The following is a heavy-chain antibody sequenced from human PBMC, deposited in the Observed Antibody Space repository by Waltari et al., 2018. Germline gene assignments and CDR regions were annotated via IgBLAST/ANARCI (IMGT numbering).Heavy chain of an antibody. CDR3: ARHEVATRSFDY. Sequence: EVQLGQSGAEVKKRGKSLKRSCEVSGYILTTYLLGWVRQMPGKGLEWMGIIYPGDSDTRDSPSFQGQVTISADKSISTAYLQWSSLKASDTAMYYCARHEVATRSFDYWGQGTLVTVSS. J-gene: IGHJ4*02. CDR2: IYPGDSDT. V-gene: IGHV5-51*01. CDR1: GYILTTYL. D-gene: IGHD5-12*01.